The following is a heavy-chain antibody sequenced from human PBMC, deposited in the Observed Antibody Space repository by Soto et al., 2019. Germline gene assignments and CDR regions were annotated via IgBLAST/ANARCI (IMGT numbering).Heavy chain of an antibody. J-gene: IGHJ6*02. CDR2: MNPNSGNT. D-gene: IGHD6-13*01. V-gene: IGHV1-8*01. CDR1: GYTFTSYD. CDR3: ARRGYSSSWYYYYYYGMDV. Sequence: QVPLVQSGAEVKKPGASVKVSCKASGYTFTSYDINWVRQATGQGLEWMGWMNPNSGNTGYAQKFQGRVTMTRKTSISTAYMELSSLRSEDTAVYYCARRGYSSSWYYYYYYGMDVWGQGTTVIVSS.